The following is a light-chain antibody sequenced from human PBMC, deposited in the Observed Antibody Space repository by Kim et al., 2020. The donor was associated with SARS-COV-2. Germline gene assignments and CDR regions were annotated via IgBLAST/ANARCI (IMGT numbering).Light chain of an antibody. CDR1: SSDIGRRP. J-gene: IGLJ3*02. CDR3: AAWDDTLSAWV. CDR2: NSE. V-gene: IGLV1-44*01. Sequence: GKRVTNASTGSSSDIGRRPRNWYQQFPGTPPRRVIYNSEQRPSGVPDRFSGSKSGASASLAISGLQSDDEADYFWAAWDDTLSAWVFGGGTQLTVL.